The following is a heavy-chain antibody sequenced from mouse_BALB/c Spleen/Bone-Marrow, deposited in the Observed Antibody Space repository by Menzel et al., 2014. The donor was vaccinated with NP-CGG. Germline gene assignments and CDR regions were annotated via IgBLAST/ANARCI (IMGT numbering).Heavy chain of an antibody. CDR3: ARCLTGTSAMDY. CDR2: TNPGSGGT. CDR1: GYAFTNYL. Sequence: QVQLQQSGAELVRPGTSVKVSCKASGYAFTNYLIEWVKQRPGQGLEWIGVTNPGSGGTNYNEKFKAKATLTADKSSSTAYMQLSSLTSDDSAVYFCARCLTGTSAMDYWGQGTSATVSS. J-gene: IGHJ4*01. V-gene: IGHV1-54*01. D-gene: IGHD4-1*01.